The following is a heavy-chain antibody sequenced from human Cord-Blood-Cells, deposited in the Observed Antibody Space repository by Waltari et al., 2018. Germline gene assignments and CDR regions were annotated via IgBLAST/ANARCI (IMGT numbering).Heavy chain of an antibody. CDR1: GGSISSSSYY. Sequence: QLQLQESGPGLVKPSETLSLTCTVSGGSISSSSYYWGWIRQPPGKGLEWIGSIYYSGSTRSNPSLKMRVTISVDTSKNQFSLKLSSVTAADTAVYYCASTREYYYDSSGYYNAFDIWGQGTMVTVSS. J-gene: IGHJ3*02. CDR2: IYYSGST. D-gene: IGHD3-22*01. V-gene: IGHV4-39*01. CDR3: ASTREYYYDSSGYYNAFDI.